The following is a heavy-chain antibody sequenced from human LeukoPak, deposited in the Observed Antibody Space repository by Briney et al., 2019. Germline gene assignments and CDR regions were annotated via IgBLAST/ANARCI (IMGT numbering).Heavy chain of an antibody. Sequence: SETLSLTCTVSGGSISNYYWNWIRQPPGKGLEWIGYIYYTGNTNYNPSLKSRVTISVGTSKNQFSLKLSSVTAADTAVYYCARAPYYGSAPSYYYYYYMDVWGKGTTVTVSS. CDR1: GGSISNYY. J-gene: IGHJ6*03. V-gene: IGHV4-59*08. CDR3: ARAPYYGSAPSYYYYYYMDV. D-gene: IGHD3-10*01. CDR2: IYYTGNT.